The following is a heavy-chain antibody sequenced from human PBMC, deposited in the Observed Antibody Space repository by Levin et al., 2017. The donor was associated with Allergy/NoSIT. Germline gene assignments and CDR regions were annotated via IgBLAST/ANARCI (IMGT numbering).Heavy chain of an antibody. CDR2: IDWLDNE. D-gene: IGHD3-10*01. J-gene: IGHJ4*02. Sequence: SGPTLVKPKQTLTLTCTVSDFSLTTTGLCVSWIRQPPGKALEWLALIDWLDNEFYTTSLKTRLTISKDTSKNQVVLTMTNMDPVDTATYYCARSGDLLYYGRFGYFDFDSWGQGILVTVSS. V-gene: IGHV2-70*01. CDR1: DFSLTTTGLC. CDR3: ARSGDLLYYGRFGYFDFDS.